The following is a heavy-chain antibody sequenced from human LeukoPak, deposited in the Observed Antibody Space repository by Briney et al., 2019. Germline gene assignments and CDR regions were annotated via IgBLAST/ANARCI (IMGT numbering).Heavy chain of an antibody. CDR3: ARDVGRVRGVLFRY. J-gene: IGHJ4*02. CDR2: VHPNSGNT. D-gene: IGHD3-10*01. Sequence: ASVKVACKTSGYPFTTYEINWVRQPAGQGLEWMVWVHPNSGNTAYAHKFQGRVTMTRDASIITAYMELRRLRSDGKAVYYCARDVGRVRGVLFRYWGQGTLVTVS. V-gene: IGHV1-8*02. CDR1: GYPFTTYE.